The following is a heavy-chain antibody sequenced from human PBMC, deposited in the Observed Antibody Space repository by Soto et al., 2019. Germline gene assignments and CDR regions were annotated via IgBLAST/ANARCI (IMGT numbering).Heavy chain of an antibody. Sequence: PGGSLRLSCAASGFTFSSYAMSWVRQAPGKGLEWVSAISGSGGSTYYADSVKGRFTISRDNSKNTLYLQMNSLRAEDTAVYYCAKDRRIQLWFELTGGMDVWGQGTTVTVSS. CDR1: GFTFSSYA. V-gene: IGHV3-23*01. CDR2: ISGSGGST. CDR3: AKDRRIQLWFELTGGMDV. D-gene: IGHD5-18*01. J-gene: IGHJ6*02.